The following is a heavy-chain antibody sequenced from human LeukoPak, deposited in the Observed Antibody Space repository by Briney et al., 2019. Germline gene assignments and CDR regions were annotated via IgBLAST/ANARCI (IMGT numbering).Heavy chain of an antibody. Sequence: KPSETLSLTCTVSGGSISTYYWSWIRQPAGEGLEWVGRIYTRGGTNHNPSLNTRVTISIDTSKNHYSLKLSSVTAADTAVYYCASTVAGIGYFDYWGQGTLVTVSS. J-gene: IGHJ4*02. V-gene: IGHV4-4*07. CDR2: IYTRGGT. D-gene: IGHD6-19*01. CDR1: GGSISTYY. CDR3: ASTVAGIGYFDY.